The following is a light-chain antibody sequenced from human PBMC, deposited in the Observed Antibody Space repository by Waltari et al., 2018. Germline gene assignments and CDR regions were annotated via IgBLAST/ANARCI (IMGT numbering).Light chain of an antibody. V-gene: IGKV2-30*02. CDR2: RVS. J-gene: IGKJ2*01. CDR1: QSLVHSDGNTH. Sequence: DVVMTQSPLSLPVTLGQPASISCKSSQSLVHSDGNTHLNWFQHRPGQSPRRLSYRVSNRDAGVPDRFSGSGSDTDFTLKISRVEAGDVGVYYCMQGTHWPYTFGQGTKLDIK. CDR3: MQGTHWPYT.